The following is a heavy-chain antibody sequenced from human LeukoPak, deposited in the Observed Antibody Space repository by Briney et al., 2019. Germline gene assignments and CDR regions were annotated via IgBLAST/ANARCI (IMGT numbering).Heavy chain of an antibody. CDR3: ARDLAGHFGGFYFDY. Sequence: SETLSLTCTVSGGSISSRNYYWGWIRQLPGKGLEWIGTIYYSGSTYYNPSLKSRVTISLDTSKSHFSLRLSSVTAADTAVYYCARDLAGHFGGFYFDYWGQGTLVTVSS. CDR1: GGSISSRNYY. J-gene: IGHJ4*02. CDR2: IYYSGST. V-gene: IGHV4-39*07. D-gene: IGHD2-21*01.